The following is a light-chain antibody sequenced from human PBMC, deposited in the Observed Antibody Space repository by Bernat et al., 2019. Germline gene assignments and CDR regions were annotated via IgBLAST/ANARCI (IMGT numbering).Light chain of an antibody. J-gene: IGKJ5*01. CDR2: KAS. Sequence: DIQMTQSPSTLSASVGDRVTITCRASQSISDWLGWYQQKPGKAPKLLIYKASNLESGVPSRFSGSGSGTEFTLTISSLQPDDSATYYCQQCNSYITFGQGTRLEIK. CDR1: QSISDW. V-gene: IGKV1-5*03. CDR3: QQCNSYIT.